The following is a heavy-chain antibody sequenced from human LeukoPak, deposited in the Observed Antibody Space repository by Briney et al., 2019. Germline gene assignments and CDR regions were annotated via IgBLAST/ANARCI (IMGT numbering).Heavy chain of an antibody. D-gene: IGHD3-3*01. Sequence: PGGSLRLSCAASGFTFSDYYMNWIRQAPGKGLEWVSAISGSGGSTYYADSVKGRFTISRDNSKNTLYLQMNSLKTEDTAVYYCTTGPGFDFWSGYRYYYYMDVWGKGTTVTVSS. V-gene: IGHV3-23*01. J-gene: IGHJ6*03. CDR3: TTGPGFDFWSGYRYYYYMDV. CDR1: GFTFSDYY. CDR2: ISGSGGST.